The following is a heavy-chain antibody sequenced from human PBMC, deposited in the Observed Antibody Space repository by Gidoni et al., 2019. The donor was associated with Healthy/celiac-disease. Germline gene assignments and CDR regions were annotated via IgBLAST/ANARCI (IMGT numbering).Heavy chain of an antibody. CDR1: GLTFSDYY. CDR3: ARVAQLLGSYAFDI. Sequence: QVQLVESGGGLVKPGGSMRLSCAAAGLTFSDYYMSWIRQAPGKGLEWVSYISSSGSTISYSYSVKGRFTISRDNAKNSLYLQMNSLRAEDTAVYYCARVAQLLGSYAFDIWGQGTMVTVSS. V-gene: IGHV3-11*01. J-gene: IGHJ3*02. D-gene: IGHD2-2*01. CDR2: ISSSGSTI.